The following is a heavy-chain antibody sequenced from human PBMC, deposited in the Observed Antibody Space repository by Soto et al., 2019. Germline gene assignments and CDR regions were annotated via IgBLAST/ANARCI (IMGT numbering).Heavy chain of an antibody. V-gene: IGHV1-2*02. Sequence: SVKVSCKASGYTFTGYYMHWVRQAPGQGLEWMGWINPNSGGTNYAQKFQGRVTMTRDTSISTAYMELSRLRSDDTAVYYCARVEAVAGRRGAFDIWGQGTMVTVSS. J-gene: IGHJ3*02. CDR1: GYTFTGYY. CDR3: ARVEAVAGRRGAFDI. CDR2: INPNSGGT. D-gene: IGHD6-19*01.